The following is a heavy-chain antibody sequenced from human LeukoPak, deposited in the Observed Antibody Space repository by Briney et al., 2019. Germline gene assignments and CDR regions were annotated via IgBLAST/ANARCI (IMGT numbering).Heavy chain of an antibody. J-gene: IGHJ6*03. D-gene: IGHD2-15*01. CDR1: GGSFSGYY. V-gene: IGHV4-34*01. Sequence: SETLSLTCAVYGGSFSGYYWSWIRQPPGKGLEWIGEINHSGSTNYNPSLKSRVTISVDTSKNQFSLKLSSVTAADMAVYYCARDIVVVVAATPYYYMDVWGKGTTVTVSS. CDR2: INHSGST. CDR3: ARDIVVVVAATPYYYMDV.